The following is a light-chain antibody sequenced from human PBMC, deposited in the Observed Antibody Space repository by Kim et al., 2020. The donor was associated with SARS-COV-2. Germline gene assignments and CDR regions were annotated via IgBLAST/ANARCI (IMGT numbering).Light chain of an antibody. CDR1: QGIDSA. J-gene: IGKJ4*01. V-gene: IGKV1-16*01. CDR3: LQYDGEPHT. CDR2: TVS. Sequence: DIQMTQSPSSLSASVGDRITITCRASQGIDSALAWFQQKPGKAPKSLIYTVSILQSGVPSRFSASGSGTDFTLTINSLQPEDFATYYCLQYDGEPHTFGGGTKVDIK.